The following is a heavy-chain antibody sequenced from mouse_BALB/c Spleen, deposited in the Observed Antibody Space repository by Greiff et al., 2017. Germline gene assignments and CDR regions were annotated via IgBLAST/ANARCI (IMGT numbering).Heavy chain of an antibody. V-gene: IGHV3-2*02. CDR2: ISYSGST. D-gene: IGHD1-1*02. CDR3: ARGWEWPYYFDY. CDR1: GYSITSDYA. J-gene: IGHJ2*01. Sequence: DVQLQESGPGLVKPSQSLSLTCTVTGYSITSDYAWNWIRQFPGNKLEWMGYISYSGSTSYNPSLKSRISITRDTSKNQFFLQLNSVTTEDTATYYCARGWEWPYYFDYWGQGTTLTVSS.